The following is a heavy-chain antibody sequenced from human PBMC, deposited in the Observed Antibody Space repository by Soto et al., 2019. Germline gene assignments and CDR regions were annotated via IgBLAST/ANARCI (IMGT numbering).Heavy chain of an antibody. J-gene: IGHJ4*02. CDR3: ARPGGSGWPAYFDY. V-gene: IGHV4-39*01. CDR1: GGSISSSSYY. D-gene: IGHD6-19*01. Sequence: SETLSLTCTVSGGSISSSSYYWGWIRQPPGKGLEWIGSIYYSGSTYYNLSLKSRVTISVDTSKNQFSLKLSSVTAADTAVYYCARPGGSGWPAYFDYWGQGTLVTVSS. CDR2: IYYSGST.